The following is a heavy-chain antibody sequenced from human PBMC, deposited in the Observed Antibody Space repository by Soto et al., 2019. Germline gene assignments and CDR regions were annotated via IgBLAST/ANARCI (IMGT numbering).Heavy chain of an antibody. Sequence: EVQLLESGGGLVQPGGSLRLSCAASGFTFSSYAMSWVRQAPGKGLEWVSAISGSGGSTYYADSVKGRFTISRDNSKNTLYLQMNSLRAEDTAVYYCAKGPTDYGDYQAPYYCDYWGQGTLVTASS. J-gene: IGHJ4*02. D-gene: IGHD4-17*01. CDR1: GFTFSSYA. CDR3: AKGPTDYGDYQAPYYCDY. V-gene: IGHV3-23*01. CDR2: ISGSGGST.